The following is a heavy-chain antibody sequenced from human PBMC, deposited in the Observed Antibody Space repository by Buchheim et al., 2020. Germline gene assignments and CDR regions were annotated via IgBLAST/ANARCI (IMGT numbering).Heavy chain of an antibody. D-gene: IGHD1-26*01. J-gene: IGHJ3*02. CDR1: GGSISSGGYS. CDR3: ARDSGVIVGASSDAFDI. V-gene: IGHV4-30-4*07. Sequence: QVQLQESGPGLVKPSQTLSLTCAVSGGSISSGGYSWSWIRQPPGKGLEWIGYIYYCGSTYYNPSPKSRVTISVDLAKNQFPLKLSSVTAADTAVYYCARDSGVIVGASSDAFDIWGQGT. CDR2: IYYCGST.